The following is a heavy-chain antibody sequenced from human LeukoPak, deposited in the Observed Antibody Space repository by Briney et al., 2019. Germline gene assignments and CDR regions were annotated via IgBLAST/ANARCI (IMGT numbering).Heavy chain of an antibody. V-gene: IGHV4-39*01. J-gene: IGHJ5*02. CDR3: ARGGRVRFGT. Sequence: SETLSLTCTVSGGSISSSSYYWGWIRQPPGKGLEWIGSIYYSGSTYYNPSLKSRVTISVDTSKNQFSLKLSSVTAADTAVYYCARGGRVRFGTWGQGTLVTVSS. CDR2: IYYSGST. D-gene: IGHD3-10*01. CDR1: GGSISSSSYY.